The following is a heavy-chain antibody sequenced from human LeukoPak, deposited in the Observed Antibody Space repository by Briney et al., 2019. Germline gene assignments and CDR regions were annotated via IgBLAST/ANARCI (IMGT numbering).Heavy chain of an antibody. V-gene: IGHV3-23*01. CDR1: GFIVSSYA. J-gene: IGHJ4*02. CDR3: ARDGGGGYNQIDH. D-gene: IGHD5-24*01. Sequence: PGGSLRLSCAASGFIVSSYAMSWVRQAPGKGLEWVSTISGSGGSSNYADSVKGRFTISRDNSKNTLYLQMDTLRGDDTAVYFCARDGGGGYNQIDHWGQGTLVTVSS. CDR2: ISGSGGSS.